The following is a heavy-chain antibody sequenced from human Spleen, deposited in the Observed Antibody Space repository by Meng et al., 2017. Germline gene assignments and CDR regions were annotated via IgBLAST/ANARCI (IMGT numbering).Heavy chain of an antibody. Sequence: ASVKVSCKASGYIFSRFGITWVRQAPGQGLEWMGWISGYNGNTYYEQKFQDRVTMTTDTSTATAYMELRSLRSDDTAVYYCARGGSGTYYDILFFDSWGQGTLVTVSS. CDR2: ISGYNGNT. CDR1: GYIFSRFG. D-gene: IGHD3-10*01. V-gene: IGHV1-18*01. CDR3: ARGGSGTYYDILFFDS. J-gene: IGHJ4*02.